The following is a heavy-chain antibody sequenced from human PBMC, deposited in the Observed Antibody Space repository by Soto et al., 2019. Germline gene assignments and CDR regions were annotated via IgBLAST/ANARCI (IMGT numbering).Heavy chain of an antibody. V-gene: IGHV4-30-4*01. CDR1: GGSISSGDYY. Sequence: SETLSLTCTVSGGSISSGDYYWSWIRQPPGKGLEWIGYIYYSGSTYYNPSLKSRVTISVDTSKNQFSLKLSSVTAADAAVYYCARGQAAADPFDYWGQGTLVTVSS. D-gene: IGHD6-13*01. CDR3: ARGQAAADPFDY. J-gene: IGHJ4*02. CDR2: IYYSGST.